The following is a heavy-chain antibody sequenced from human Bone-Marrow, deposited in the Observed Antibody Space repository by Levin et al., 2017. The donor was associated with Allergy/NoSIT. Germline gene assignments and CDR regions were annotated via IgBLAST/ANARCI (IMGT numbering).Heavy chain of an antibody. CDR1: GYSFTNYY. V-gene: IGHV1-46*04. J-gene: IGHJ4*02. D-gene: IGHD3-10*01. CDR3: ATEISGGAFDY. Sequence: GESLKISCKASGYSFTNYYLHWVRQAPGQGLEWMGRINLSGGDTIYAQKLRGRVTMTWDTSTSTVYMELNSLRSADTAVYYCATEISGGAFDYWGQGALVTVSS. CDR2: INLSGGDT.